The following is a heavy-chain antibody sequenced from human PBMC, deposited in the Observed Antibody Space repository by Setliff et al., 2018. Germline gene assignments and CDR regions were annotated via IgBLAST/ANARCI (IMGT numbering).Heavy chain of an antibody. J-gene: IGHJ6*03. Sequence: KTSETLSLTCTVSGGSISSGDYYWSWIRQPPGKGLEWIGYIYYSGSTNYNPSLKSRVTMSIDTSKNQFSLKLNSVTAADMAVYYCAREQWLDPPGYYYMDVWAKGTTVTVSS. CDR1: GGSISSGDYY. CDR2: IYYSGST. V-gene: IGHV4-61*08. CDR3: AREQWLDPPGYYYMDV. D-gene: IGHD6-19*01.